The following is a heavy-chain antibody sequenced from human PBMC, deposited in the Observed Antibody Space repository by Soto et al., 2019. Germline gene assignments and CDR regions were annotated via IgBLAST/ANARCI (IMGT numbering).Heavy chain of an antibody. CDR1: GFTFSGYS. V-gene: IGHV3-21*01. CDR2: ISSSSSYI. Sequence: PGGSLRLSCAASGFTFSGYSMNWVRQAPGKGLEWVSSISSSSSYIYYADSMKGRFTVSRDNAKNSVYLEMNSLSAEDTAVYYCARESEDLTPNFDYWGQGTLVTVSS. CDR3: ARESEDLTPNFDY. J-gene: IGHJ4*02.